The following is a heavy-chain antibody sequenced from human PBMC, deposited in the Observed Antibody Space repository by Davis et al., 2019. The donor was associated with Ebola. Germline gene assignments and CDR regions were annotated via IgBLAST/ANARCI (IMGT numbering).Heavy chain of an antibody. J-gene: IGHJ1*01. CDR3: ARGTYSSSWAEYFQH. D-gene: IGHD6-13*01. V-gene: IGHV4-59*01. Sequence: SETLSLTCAVYGGSFSGYYWSWIRQPPGKGLEWIGFIYYIGSTLYNPSLKTRVTISVDTSKNQFSLKLNSVTAADTAVYYCARGTYSSSWAEYFQHWGQGTLVTVSS. CDR1: GGSFSGYY. CDR2: IYYIGST.